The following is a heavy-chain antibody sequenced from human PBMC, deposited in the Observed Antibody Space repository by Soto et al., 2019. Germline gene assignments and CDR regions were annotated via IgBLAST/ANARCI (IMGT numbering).Heavy chain of an antibody. V-gene: IGHV4-34*01. Sequence: PSETLSLTCAVYGWSFSGYQWSWIRQTPGKGLEWIGEINDSGNINYNPSLKSRVTILLDTPKKQISLKLSSVTAADSAVYYCARGVILWFGELSQRGGYHYYVDVWGKGTTVTVSS. CDR2: INDSGNI. CDR1: GWSFSGYQ. CDR3: ARGVILWFGELSQRGGYHYYVDV. J-gene: IGHJ6*03. D-gene: IGHD3-10*01.